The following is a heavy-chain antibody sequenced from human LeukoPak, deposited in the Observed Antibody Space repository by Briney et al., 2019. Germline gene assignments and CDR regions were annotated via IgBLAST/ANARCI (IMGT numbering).Heavy chain of an antibody. CDR3: AEDGQHLPDGWFDS. Sequence: PGGSLRLSCAASGFTFSNYAMSWVRQAPGKGLEWVSGISGSGASTYYADSVKGRFTISRDKSKNTLYLQMNSLRADDTAVYYCAEDGQHLPDGWFDSWGQGTLVTVSS. V-gene: IGHV3-23*01. CDR1: GFTFSNYA. CDR2: ISGSGAST. D-gene: IGHD6-13*01. J-gene: IGHJ5*01.